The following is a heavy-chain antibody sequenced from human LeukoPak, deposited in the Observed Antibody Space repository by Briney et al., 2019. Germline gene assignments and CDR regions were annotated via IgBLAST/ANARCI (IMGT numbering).Heavy chain of an antibody. V-gene: IGHV3-30*03. Sequence: GGSLRLSCAASGFPFSGYGMHWVRQAPGKGLEWMAVISYDGSNRYYADSVKGRFTISRDNAKNTLYLQMNSLRADDTAVYYCARDRSDWGTADYWGQGTLVTVSS. J-gene: IGHJ4*02. D-gene: IGHD3-16*01. CDR1: GFPFSGYG. CDR3: ARDRSDWGTADY. CDR2: ISYDGSNR.